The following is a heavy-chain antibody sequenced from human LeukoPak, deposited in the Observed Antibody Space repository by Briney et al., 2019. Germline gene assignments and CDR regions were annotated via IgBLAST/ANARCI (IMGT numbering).Heavy chain of an antibody. Sequence: ASVKVSCKASGYTFTGYYLHWVRQAPGQGLEWMGWISPNSGDTNYAQKSRGRVNMTRDTSTSTAYMELSRLRSDDTAIYYCARGGFDYWGRGTLVTVSS. CDR1: GYTFTGYY. V-gene: IGHV1-2*02. CDR2: ISPNSGDT. CDR3: ARGGFDY. J-gene: IGHJ4*02.